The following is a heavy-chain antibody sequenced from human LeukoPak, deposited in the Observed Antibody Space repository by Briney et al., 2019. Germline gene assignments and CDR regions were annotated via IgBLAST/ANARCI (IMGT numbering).Heavy chain of an antibody. Sequence: GGSLRLSCAASGFIFGSYWMSWLRQAPGKGLEWVANIKQDGSVEYYVDSVKGRFTISRDNVKNSLCLQMNSLGDEDTAVYYCARDRGGGYFDYWGQGTLVTVSS. CDR3: ARDRGGGYFDY. J-gene: IGHJ4*02. CDR1: GFIFGSYW. D-gene: IGHD3-10*01. CDR2: IKQDGSVE. V-gene: IGHV3-7*01.